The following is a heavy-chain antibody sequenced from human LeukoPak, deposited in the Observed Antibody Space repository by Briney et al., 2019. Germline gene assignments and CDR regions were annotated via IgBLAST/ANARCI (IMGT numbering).Heavy chain of an antibody. V-gene: IGHV4-39*01. CDR2: IYYSGST. Sequence: SETLSLTCTVSGGSISSGSYYWGWIRQPPGKGLEWIGSIYYSGSTYYNPSLKSRVTIPVDTSKNQFSLKLNSVTAADTAVYYCARHLPAGNTNFDYWGQGTLVTVSS. CDR1: GGSISSGSYY. D-gene: IGHD6-19*01. J-gene: IGHJ4*02. CDR3: ARHLPAGNTNFDY.